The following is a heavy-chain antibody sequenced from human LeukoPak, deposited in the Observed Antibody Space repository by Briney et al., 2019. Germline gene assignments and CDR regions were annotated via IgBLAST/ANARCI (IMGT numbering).Heavy chain of an antibody. D-gene: IGHD3-22*01. CDR2: VYYSGST. Sequence: SETLSLTCSVSGGSISSYYWSWLRQPPGEGMEWIGYVYYSGSTNYNPSLKSRVTISVDTSKNQFSLKLTSVTAADTAVYYCARGYDSSGYYYPIDYWGQGTLVTVSS. CDR1: GGSISSYY. CDR3: ARGYDSSGYYYPIDY. J-gene: IGHJ4*02. V-gene: IGHV4-59*01.